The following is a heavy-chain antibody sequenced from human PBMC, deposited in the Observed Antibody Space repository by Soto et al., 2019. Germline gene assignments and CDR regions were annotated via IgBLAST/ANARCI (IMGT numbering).Heavy chain of an antibody. V-gene: IGHV3-23*01. CDR3: AKVYDSSGWAAIYYFDY. D-gene: IGHD3-22*01. CDR2: ISGSGDST. Sequence: GGSLRLSCAASGFTFSSYAMSWVRQAPGKGLEWVSAISGSGDSTYYADSVKGRFTISRDNSKNTLYLQMNSLRAEDTAVYYCAKVYDSSGWAAIYYFDYWGQGTLVTVSS. J-gene: IGHJ4*02. CDR1: GFTFSSYA.